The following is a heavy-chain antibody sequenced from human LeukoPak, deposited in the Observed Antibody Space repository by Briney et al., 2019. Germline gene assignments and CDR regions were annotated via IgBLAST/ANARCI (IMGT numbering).Heavy chain of an antibody. CDR3: ARDYGVYYYYYYMDV. D-gene: IGHD4-17*01. CDR2: IYYSGST. CDR1: GGSISSYY. J-gene: IGHJ6*03. V-gene: IGHV4-59*01. Sequence: PSETLSLTCTVSGGSISSYYWSWIRQPPGKGLEWIGYIYYSGSTNYNPSLKSRVTISVDTSKNQFSLKLSSVTAADTAVYYCARDYGVYYYYYYMDVWGKGTTVTVSS.